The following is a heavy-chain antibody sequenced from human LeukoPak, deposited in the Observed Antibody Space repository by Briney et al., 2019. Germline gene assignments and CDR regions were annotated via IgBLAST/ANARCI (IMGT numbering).Heavy chain of an antibody. CDR3: ARRLVDSGASQVSDH. Sequence: SETLSLTCAVYGGSFNGYYWSWIRQSPGEGLEWIGEINDSGVTNCNPSLESRVVLSVDTSKNQFSLRLSSVTAADTAVYYCARRLVDSGASQVSDHWGEGTLVTVSS. J-gene: IGHJ4*02. CDR1: GGSFNGYY. D-gene: IGHD2-15*01. CDR2: INDSGVT. V-gene: IGHV4-34*01.